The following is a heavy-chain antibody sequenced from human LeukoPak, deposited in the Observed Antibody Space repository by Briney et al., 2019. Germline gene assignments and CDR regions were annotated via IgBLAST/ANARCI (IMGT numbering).Heavy chain of an antibody. CDR3: ARVVDTAMANYGMDV. D-gene: IGHD5-18*01. Sequence: GGSLRLSCAASGFTFSSYSMNWVRQAPGKGLEWVSSIISSSSYIYYADSVKGRFTISRDNAKNSLYLQMNSLRAEDTAVYYCARVVDTAMANYGMDVWGKGTTATVSS. CDR2: IISSSSYI. CDR1: GFTFSSYS. V-gene: IGHV3-21*01. J-gene: IGHJ6*04.